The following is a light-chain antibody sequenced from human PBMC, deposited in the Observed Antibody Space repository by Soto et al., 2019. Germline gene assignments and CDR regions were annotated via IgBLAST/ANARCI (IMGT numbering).Light chain of an antibody. Sequence: DIQMTQSPSTLSASVGDRVTITCRASESVSSWLAWYQQKPGRTPKLLIYQASTLETGVPSRFSGSGSGTEFTLTIRSLQPDDFATYYCQQYNAYSQAFGQGTKVEIK. CDR1: ESVSSW. CDR2: QAS. V-gene: IGKV1-5*03. J-gene: IGKJ1*01. CDR3: QQYNAYSQA.